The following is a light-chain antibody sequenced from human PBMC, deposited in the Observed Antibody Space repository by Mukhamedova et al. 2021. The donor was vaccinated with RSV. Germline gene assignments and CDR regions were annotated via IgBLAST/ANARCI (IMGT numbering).Light chain of an antibody. J-gene: IGKJ2*01. CDR2: DAS. CDR1: ENVHSY. Sequence: ATLSCRASENVHSYLAWYQQKPGQAPRLLIHDASTRATGIPARFSGSGSGTDFTLTISRLEPEDFAIYYCQQHSNWPPYAFGQGT. V-gene: IGKV3-11*01. CDR3: QQHSNWPPYA.